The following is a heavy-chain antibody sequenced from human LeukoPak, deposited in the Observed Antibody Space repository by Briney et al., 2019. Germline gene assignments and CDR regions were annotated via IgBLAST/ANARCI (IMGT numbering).Heavy chain of an antibody. CDR2: INPNSGGT. Sequence: ASVKVSCKASGYTFTGYYMHWVRQAPGQGLEWMGWINPNSGGTNYAQKFQGRVTMTRDTSISTAYMELSRLRSDDTAVYYCARVNRYYYDSSGYFYYWGQGTLVTGSS. D-gene: IGHD3-22*01. CDR1: GYTFTGYY. CDR3: ARVNRYYYDSSGYFYY. V-gene: IGHV1-2*02. J-gene: IGHJ4*02.